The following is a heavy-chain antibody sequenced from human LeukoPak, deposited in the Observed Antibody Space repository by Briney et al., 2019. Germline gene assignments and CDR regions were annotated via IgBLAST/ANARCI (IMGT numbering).Heavy chain of an antibody. Sequence: PGGSLRLSCAASGFTFSTYVMSWVRQAPGKGLEWVSAIADTGSDTYYADSVKGRFTISRDNSKNPLHLQMNSLTADDTAIYFCAKRVPHSSSSVYFDSWGQGTLVTVSS. CDR3: AKRVPHSSSSVYFDS. CDR1: GFTFSTYV. V-gene: IGHV3-23*01. D-gene: IGHD6-6*01. CDR2: IADTGSDT. J-gene: IGHJ4*02.